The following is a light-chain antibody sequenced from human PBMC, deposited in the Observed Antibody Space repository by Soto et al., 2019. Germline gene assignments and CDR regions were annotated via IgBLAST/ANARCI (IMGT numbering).Light chain of an antibody. J-gene: IGLJ3*02. CDR2: EVS. V-gene: IGLV2-14*01. CDR1: SSDVGGYNY. Sequence: QSALTQPASVSGCPGQSITISCTGTSSDVGGYNYVSWYQQHPGKAPKLMIYEVSHRPSGVSNRFSGSKSANTASLTISGLQAEDEADYYCSSYTSSSTQVFGGGTKLTVL. CDR3: SSYTSSSTQV.